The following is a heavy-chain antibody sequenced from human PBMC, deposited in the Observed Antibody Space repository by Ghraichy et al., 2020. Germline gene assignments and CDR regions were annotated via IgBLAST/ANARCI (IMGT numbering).Heavy chain of an antibody. D-gene: IGHD5-18*01. CDR3: ARDVARGYSYGRGVYGTDV. Sequence: GGSLRLSCAASGFTFSTYNMNWVRQAPGKGLEWVSFISTSSRYIYYADSVKGRFTISRDNAKNSLYLQMNSLRVEDTAVYYSARDVARGYSYGRGVYGTDVWGQGTTVRLL. J-gene: IGHJ6*02. V-gene: IGHV3-21*01. CDR1: GFTFSTYN. CDR2: ISTSSRYI.